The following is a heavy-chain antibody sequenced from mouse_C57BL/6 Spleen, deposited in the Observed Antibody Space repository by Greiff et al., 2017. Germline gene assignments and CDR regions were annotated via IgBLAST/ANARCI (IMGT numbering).Heavy chain of an antibody. Sequence: VKLQQPGAELVRPGSSVKLSCKASGYTFTSYWMHWVKQRPIQGLEWIGNIDPSDSETHYNQQFQDKDTLTVDQSSRTTYMQHSSLTSEDSAVYYCAREGVRGRWYFDVWGTGTTVTVSS. D-gene: IGHD2-14*01. V-gene: IGHV1-52*01. J-gene: IGHJ1*03. CDR1: GYTFTSYW. CDR3: AREGVRGRWYFDV. CDR2: IDPSDSET.